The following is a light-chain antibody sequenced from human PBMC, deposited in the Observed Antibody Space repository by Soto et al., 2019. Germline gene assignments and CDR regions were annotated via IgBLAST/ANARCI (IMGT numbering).Light chain of an antibody. CDR3: QQRSNWPPWT. J-gene: IGKJ1*01. CDR1: QSVSSY. CDR2: DAS. Sequence: EIVLTQSPAILSMSPGEIATLSCSASQSVSSYLAWYQQKPGQAPRLLIYDASNRATGIPARFSGSGSGTDFTLTISSLEPEDFAVYYCQQRSNWPPWTFGQGTKV. V-gene: IGKV3-11*01.